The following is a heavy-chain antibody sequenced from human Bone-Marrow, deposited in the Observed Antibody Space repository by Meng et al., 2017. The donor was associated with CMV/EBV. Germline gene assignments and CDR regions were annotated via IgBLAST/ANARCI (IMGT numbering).Heavy chain of an antibody. CDR3: AREVYGGDGYNEVYFDY. Sequence: ASVKVSCKASGYTFTGYYMHWVRQAPGQGLEWMGWINPNSGGTNYAQKFQGRVTMTRDTSISTAYMELSRLRSDDTAVYYWAREVYGGDGYNEVYFDYWGQGTLVTVAS. J-gene: IGHJ4*02. D-gene: IGHD5-24*01. CDR2: INPNSGGT. V-gene: IGHV1-2*02. CDR1: GYTFTGYY.